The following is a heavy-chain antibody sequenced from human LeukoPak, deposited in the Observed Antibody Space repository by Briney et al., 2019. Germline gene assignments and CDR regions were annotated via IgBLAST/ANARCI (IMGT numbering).Heavy chain of an antibody. J-gene: IGHJ4*02. Sequence: SETLSLTCAVYGGSFSGYYWSWIRQPPGKGLEWIGEINHSGSTNYNPSLKSRVTISVDTSKNQFSLKLSSVTAADTAVYYCARAPNSGSYHDYSGQGTLVTVSS. CDR3: ARAPNSGSYHDY. CDR1: GGSFSGYY. CDR2: INHSGST. D-gene: IGHD1-26*01. V-gene: IGHV4-34*01.